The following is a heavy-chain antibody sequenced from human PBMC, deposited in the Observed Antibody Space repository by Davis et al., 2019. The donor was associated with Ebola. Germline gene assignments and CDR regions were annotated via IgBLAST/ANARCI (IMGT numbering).Heavy chain of an antibody. V-gene: IGHV3-23*01. Sequence: GESLKISCAASGFTFSSYAMSWVRQAPGKGLEWVSAISGSGGSTYYADSVKGRFTISRDNSKNTLYLQMNSLRAEDTAVYYCAKGDFREWSKYFYHGMDVWGQGTTVTVSS. CDR3: AKGDFREWSKYFYHGMDV. CDR2: ISGSGGST. D-gene: IGHD3-3*01. CDR1: GFTFSSYA. J-gene: IGHJ6*02.